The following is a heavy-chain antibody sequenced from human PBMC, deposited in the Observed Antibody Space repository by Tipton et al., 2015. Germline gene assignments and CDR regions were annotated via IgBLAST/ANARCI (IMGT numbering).Heavy chain of an antibody. V-gene: IGHV4-4*02. CDR3: ARGAGNSSTWDFDY. CDR1: GDSISSSNW. D-gene: IGHD6-13*01. CDR2: INHGGSS. J-gene: IGHJ4*02. Sequence: TLSLTCSVSGDSISSSNWWSWVRQPPGKGLEWIGEINHGGSSNYKTSLNSRVSVSVDTSKNQFSLRVSSVTAADTAVYYCARGAGNSSTWDFDYWGQGSLVTVSS.